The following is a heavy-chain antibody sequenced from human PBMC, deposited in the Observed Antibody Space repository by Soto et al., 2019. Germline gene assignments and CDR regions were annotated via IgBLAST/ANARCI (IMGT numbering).Heavy chain of an antibody. CDR1: GFTFSNYA. V-gene: IGHV3-23*01. Sequence: GGSLRLSCGASGFTFSNYAMSWVRQAPGKGLEWVSTVSGSGGSTYYADSVKGRFTISRDNSKNSLYLQMNSLRADDTAVYYCAKAPQGYCSGGSCYPIDYWGQGTLVTVSS. J-gene: IGHJ4*02. CDR2: VSGSGGST. CDR3: AKAPQGYCSGGSCYPIDY. D-gene: IGHD2-15*01.